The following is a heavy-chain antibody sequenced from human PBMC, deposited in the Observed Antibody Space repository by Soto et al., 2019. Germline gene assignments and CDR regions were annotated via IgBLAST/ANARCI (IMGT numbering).Heavy chain of an antibody. CDR1: GGSISSYY. V-gene: IGHV4-59*01. J-gene: IGHJ4*02. CDR2: IYYSGST. Sequence: SETLSLTCTVSGGSISSYYWSWIRQPPGKGLEWIGDIYYSGSTNYNPSLKSRVTISVDTSKNQFSLKLSSVTAADTAVYYCARDPGYYDSSGYSTEAYYFDYWGQGTLVTVSS. CDR3: ARDPGYYDSSGYSTEAYYFDY. D-gene: IGHD3-22*01.